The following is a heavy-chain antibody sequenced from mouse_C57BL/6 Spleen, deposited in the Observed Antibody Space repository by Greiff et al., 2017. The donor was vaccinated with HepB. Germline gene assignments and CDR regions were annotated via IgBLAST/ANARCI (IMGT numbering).Heavy chain of an antibody. Sequence: QVQLQQPGAELVRPGTSVKLSCKASGYTFTSYWMHWVKQRPGQGLEWIGVIDPSDSYTNYNQKFKGKATLTVATSSSTAYMQLSSLTSEDSAVYYCARTYYYGSSYDWFAYWGQGTLVTVSA. J-gene: IGHJ3*01. CDR2: IDPSDSYT. CDR1: GYTFTSYW. CDR3: ARTYYYGSSYDWFAY. D-gene: IGHD1-1*01. V-gene: IGHV1-59*01.